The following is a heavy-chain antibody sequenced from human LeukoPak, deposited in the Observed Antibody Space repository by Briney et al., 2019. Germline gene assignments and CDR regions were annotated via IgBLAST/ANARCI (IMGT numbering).Heavy chain of an antibody. CDR1: GFTFSSYD. D-gene: IGHD3-10*01. J-gene: IGHJ5*02. V-gene: IGHV3-30*18. Sequence: GGSLRLSCAASGFTFSSYDMHWVRQAPGEGLEWVAVISYDGSNKYYADSVKGRFTISRDNSKNTLYLQVNSLRAEDTAVYYCAKRGRFAGNWFDPWGQGTLVTVSS. CDR2: ISYDGSNK. CDR3: AKRGRFAGNWFDP.